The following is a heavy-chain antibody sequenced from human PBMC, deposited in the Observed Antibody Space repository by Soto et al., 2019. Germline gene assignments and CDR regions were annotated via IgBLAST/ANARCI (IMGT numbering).Heavy chain of an antibody. CDR2: IYYSGST. CDR1: GGSISSSSYY. Sequence: NPSETLSLTCTVSGGSISSSSYYWGWIRQPPGKGLEWIGSIYYSGSTYYNPSLKSRVTISVDTSKNQFSLKLSSVTAADTAVYYCARLLLDSSGYYYDYFDYWGQGTLVTVSS. D-gene: IGHD3-22*01. J-gene: IGHJ4*02. V-gene: IGHV4-39*01. CDR3: ARLLLDSSGYYYDYFDY.